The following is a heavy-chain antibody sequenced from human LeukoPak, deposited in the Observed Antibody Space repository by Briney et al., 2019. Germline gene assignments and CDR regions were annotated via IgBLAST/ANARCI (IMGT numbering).Heavy chain of an antibody. CDR3: ARGGERATAPHLYYFDY. J-gene: IGHJ4*02. Sequence: ASVKVSCKASGYTFTSYYMHWVRQAPGQGLEWMGIINPSGGSTTYAQNFQGRVTMTRDTSTSTVYMELSSLRSEDTAVYYCARGGERATAPHLYYFDYWGQGTLVTVSS. D-gene: IGHD5-24*01. CDR1: GYTFTSYY. CDR2: INPSGGST. V-gene: IGHV1-46*01.